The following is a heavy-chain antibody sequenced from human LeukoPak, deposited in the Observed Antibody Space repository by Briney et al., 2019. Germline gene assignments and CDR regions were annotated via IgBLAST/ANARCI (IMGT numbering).Heavy chain of an antibody. CDR3: ARAGEQIGYYFDY. V-gene: IGHV1-69*05. CDR2: IIPIFGTA. D-gene: IGHD4-17*01. Sequence: SVTVSCKASGGTFSSYAISWVRQAPGQGREWMGGIIPIFGTANYAQKFQGRVTITTDESTSTAYMELSSLRSEDTAVYYCARAGEQIGYYFDYWGQGTLVSVSS. J-gene: IGHJ4*02. CDR1: GGTFSSYA.